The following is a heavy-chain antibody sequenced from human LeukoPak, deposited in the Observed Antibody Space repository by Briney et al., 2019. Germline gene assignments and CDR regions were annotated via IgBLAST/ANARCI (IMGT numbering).Heavy chain of an antibody. CDR3: ARDRGWYDY. J-gene: IGHJ4*02. CDR2: TYYRSKLYN. V-gene: IGHV6-1*01. D-gene: IGHD6-19*01. CDR1: GDSFSGNSAA. Sequence: SQTLSLTRAISGDSFSGNSAAWIWLRQAPSRGLEWLGRTYYRSKLYNDYAVSVKGRITINPDTSKNQFSLQLNSVTPEDTAVYYCARDRGWYDYWGQGTLVTVSS.